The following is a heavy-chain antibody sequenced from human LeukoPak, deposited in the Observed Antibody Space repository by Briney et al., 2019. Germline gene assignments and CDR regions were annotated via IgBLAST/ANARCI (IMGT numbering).Heavy chain of an antibody. Sequence: LTGGSLRLSCADSGFTFSSYWISWVRQAPGKGLEWVANINQDGSEKYYVDSVRGRFTISRDNAKNSLYLQMNSLRAEDTAVYYCAISSPVATVGYWGQGTLVTVSS. CDR3: AISSPVATVGY. D-gene: IGHD4-23*01. CDR2: INQDGSEK. J-gene: IGHJ4*02. CDR1: GFTFSSYW. V-gene: IGHV3-7*01.